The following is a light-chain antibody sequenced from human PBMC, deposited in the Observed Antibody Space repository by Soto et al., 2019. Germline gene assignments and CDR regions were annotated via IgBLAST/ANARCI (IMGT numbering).Light chain of an antibody. CDR3: QQSFGTPPS. CDR1: QSIVNY. Sequence: IQMTQSPSSLSTSVGDRVTITCRSNQSIVNYLNWYQHKPGRAPKLLISGASTLQNAVPSRFSGSGSGTDFVLTINTLQAEDFATYYCQQSFGTPPSFGQGTKLEIK. V-gene: IGKV1-39*01. CDR2: GAS. J-gene: IGKJ2*01.